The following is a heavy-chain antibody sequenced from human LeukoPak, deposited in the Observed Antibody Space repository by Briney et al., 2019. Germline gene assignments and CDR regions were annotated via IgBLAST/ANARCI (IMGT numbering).Heavy chain of an antibody. D-gene: IGHD2-2*02. CDR2: IIPILGIA. J-gene: IGHJ6*02. CDR3: AARYCSSTSCYTRSYYYYYGMDV. CDR1: GGTFSSYA. Sequence: SVTVSCKASGGTFSSYAISWVRQAPGQGLEWMGRIIPILGIANYAQKFQGRVTITADKSTSTAYMELSSLRSEDTAVYYCAARYCSSTSCYTRSYYYYYGMDVWGQGTTVTVSS. V-gene: IGHV1-69*04.